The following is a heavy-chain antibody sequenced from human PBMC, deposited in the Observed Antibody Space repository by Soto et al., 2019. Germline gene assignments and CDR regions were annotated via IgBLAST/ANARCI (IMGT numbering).Heavy chain of an antibody. D-gene: IGHD4-4*01. CDR3: ARGLTTVYLMRRYYAFDI. CDR1: GGYFHDAY. V-gene: IGHV4-34*01. Sequence: SETLSLTFGVYGGYFHDAYCSCMRQYPGKGLEWIGEIKRSGNTYYNPSLGSRVSTSIDLSKNQFSLSLTSVTAADTAVYYCARGLTTVYLMRRYYAFDIWRQGTMVS. J-gene: IGHJ3*02. CDR2: IKRSGNT.